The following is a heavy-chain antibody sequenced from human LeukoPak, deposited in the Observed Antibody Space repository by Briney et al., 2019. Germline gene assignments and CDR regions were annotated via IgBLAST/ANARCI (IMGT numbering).Heavy chain of an antibody. V-gene: IGHV3-21*01. CDR2: ISSSSSYI. J-gene: IGHJ4*02. D-gene: IGHD4-11*01. CDR3: ARDFYSSYVGYDY. Sequence: GGSLRLSCAASGFTFSSYSMNWVRQAPGKGLEWVSSISSSSSYIYYADSVKGRFTISRDNAKNSLYLQMNSLRAEDTAVYYCARDFYSSYVGYDYWGQGTLVTVSS. CDR1: GFTFSSYS.